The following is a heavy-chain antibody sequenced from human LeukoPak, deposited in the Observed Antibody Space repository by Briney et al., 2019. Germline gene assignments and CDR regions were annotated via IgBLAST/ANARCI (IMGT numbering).Heavy chain of an antibody. Sequence: ASVKVSCKASGYTFTSYYMHWVRQAPGQGLEWMGIINPSGDSTSYAQKFQGRVTMTRDTSTSTVYMELSSLRSEDTAVYYCARVTMVRGVIPFYYFDYWGQGTLVTVSS. CDR3: ARVTMVRGVIPFYYFDY. V-gene: IGHV1-46*01. CDR1: GYTFTSYY. CDR2: INPSGDST. D-gene: IGHD3-10*01. J-gene: IGHJ4*02.